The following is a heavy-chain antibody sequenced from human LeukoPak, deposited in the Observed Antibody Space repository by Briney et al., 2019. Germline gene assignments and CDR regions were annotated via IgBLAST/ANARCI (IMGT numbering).Heavy chain of an antibody. CDR3: AVKVIAAAGTHDY. CDR2: INHSGST. CDR1: GGSIRSSYYY. J-gene: IGHJ4*02. D-gene: IGHD6-13*01. V-gene: IGHV4-39*07. Sequence: RPSETLSLTCTVSGGSIRSSYYYWSWIRQPPGKGLEWIGEINHSGSTNYNPSLKSRVTISVDTSKNQFSLKLSSVTAADTAVYYCAVKVIAAAGTHDYWGQGTLVTVSS.